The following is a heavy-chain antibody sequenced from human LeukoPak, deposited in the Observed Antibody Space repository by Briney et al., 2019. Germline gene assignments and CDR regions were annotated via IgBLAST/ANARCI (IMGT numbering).Heavy chain of an antibody. Sequence: ASVNVSCKASGGTFSSYAISWVRQAPGQGLEWMGGIIPIFGTANYAQKFQGRVTITADESTSTAYMELSSLRSEDTAVYYCARGGGNYFGFSYFDNWGQGTLVTVSS. J-gene: IGHJ4*02. CDR3: ARGGGNYFGFSYFDN. CDR1: GGTFSSYA. D-gene: IGHD1-26*01. CDR2: IIPIFGTA. V-gene: IGHV1-69*01.